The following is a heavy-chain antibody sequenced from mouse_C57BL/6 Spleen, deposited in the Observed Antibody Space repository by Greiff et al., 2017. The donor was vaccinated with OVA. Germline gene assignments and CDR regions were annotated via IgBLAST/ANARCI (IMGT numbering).Heavy chain of an antibody. CDR1: GYSITSDY. CDR2: ISYSGST. V-gene: IGHV3-8*01. D-gene: IGHD2-3*01. CDR3: ARSDGYYPLAMDY. Sequence: DVMLVESGPGLAKPSQTLSLTCSVTGYSITSDYWNWIRKFPGNKLEYMGYISYSGSTYYNPSLKSRISITRDTSKNQYYLQLNSVTTEDTATYYCARSDGYYPLAMDYWGQGTSVTVSS. J-gene: IGHJ4*01.